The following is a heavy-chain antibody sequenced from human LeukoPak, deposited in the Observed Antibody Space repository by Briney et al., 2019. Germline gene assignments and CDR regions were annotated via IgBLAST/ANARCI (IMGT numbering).Heavy chain of an antibody. CDR3: ARFGGPHAFDI. J-gene: IGHJ3*02. Sequence: SETLSLTCTVSGGSISNYYWSWIRQPPGKGLEWIAYINYSGSTNYNPSLKSRVTISVDTSKTRYPLTLSSVTAADTAVYYCARFGGPHAFDIWGQGTMVTVSS. CDR2: INYSGST. D-gene: IGHD3-3*01. V-gene: IGHV4-59*01. CDR1: GGSISNYY.